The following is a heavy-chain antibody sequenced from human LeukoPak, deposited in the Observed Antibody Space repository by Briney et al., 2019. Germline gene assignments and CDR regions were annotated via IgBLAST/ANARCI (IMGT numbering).Heavy chain of an antibody. V-gene: IGHV4-34*01. J-gene: IGHJ3*02. Sequence: SETLSLTCGVYGGSFSGHYWTWIRQPPGKGLEWIGEINHSGSTNYNPSLKSRVTISVDTSKNQFSLKLSSVTAADTAVYYCARGVRGVDDAFDIWGQGTMVTVSS. CDR3: ARGVRGVDDAFDI. CDR2: INHSGST. D-gene: IGHD3-10*01. CDR1: GGSFSGHY.